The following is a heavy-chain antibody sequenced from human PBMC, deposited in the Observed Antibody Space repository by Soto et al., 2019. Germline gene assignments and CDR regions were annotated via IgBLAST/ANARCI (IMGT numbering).Heavy chain of an antibody. V-gene: IGHV3-30-3*01. CDR2: ISYDGSNK. Sequence: QVQLVESGGGVVQPGRSLRLSCAASGSTFSSYAMHWVRQAPGKGLEWVAVISYDGSNKYYADSVKGRFTISRHNSKNTLYLQMNSLRAEDTAVYYCARAGSLQLGYYYYGMDVWGQGTTVTVSS. D-gene: IGHD6-6*01. CDR3: ARAGSLQLGYYYYGMDV. CDR1: GSTFSSYA. J-gene: IGHJ6*02.